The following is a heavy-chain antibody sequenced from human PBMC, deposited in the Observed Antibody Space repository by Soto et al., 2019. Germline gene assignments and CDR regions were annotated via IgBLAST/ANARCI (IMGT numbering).Heavy chain of an antibody. CDR3: ASRGSGKNWFDP. CDR1: GGSISSGGNY. Sequence: SETLSLTCAVSGGSISSGGNYWSWIRQPPGKGLEWIGEINHSGSTNYNPSLKSRVTISVDTSKNQFSLKLSSVTAADTAVYYCASRGSGKNWFDPWGQGTLVTVSS. D-gene: IGHD3-10*01. CDR2: INHSGST. J-gene: IGHJ5*02. V-gene: IGHV4-34*01.